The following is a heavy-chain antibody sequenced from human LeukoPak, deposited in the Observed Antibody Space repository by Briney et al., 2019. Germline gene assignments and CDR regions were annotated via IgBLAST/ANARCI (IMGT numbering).Heavy chain of an antibody. V-gene: IGHV4-34*01. D-gene: IGHD4-11*01. Sequence: SETLSLTCAVYGGSFSGYYWSWIRQPPGKGLEWIGEINHSGSTYYNPSLKSRVTISVDTSKNQFSLKLSSVTAADTAVYYCARADSGVTTGLFYYYMDVWGKGTTVTVSS. CDR2: INHSGST. CDR3: ARADSGVTTGLFYYYMDV. CDR1: GGSFSGYY. J-gene: IGHJ6*03.